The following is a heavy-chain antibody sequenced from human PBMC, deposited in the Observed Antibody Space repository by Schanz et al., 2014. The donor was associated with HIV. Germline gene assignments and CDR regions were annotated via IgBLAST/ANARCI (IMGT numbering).Heavy chain of an antibody. CDR3: ARGDDGYWYYFDY. CDR2: ISYDGSNK. J-gene: IGHJ4*02. V-gene: IGHV3-33*05. D-gene: IGHD2-21*01. Sequence: QVQLVESGGGVVQPGRSLRLSCAASGFTFNYYGMHWVRQAPGRGLEWVAVISYDGSNKNYADSVKGRFTISRDNSKNTLYLQMNSLRAEDTAVYYCARGDDGYWYYFDYWGQGTLVTVSS. CDR1: GFTFNYYG.